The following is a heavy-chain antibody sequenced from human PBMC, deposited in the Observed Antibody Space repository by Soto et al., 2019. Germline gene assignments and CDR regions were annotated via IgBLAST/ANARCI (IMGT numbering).Heavy chain of an antibody. Sequence: EVQLVESGGGLVKPGGSLRLSCAASGFTFSSYSMNWVRQAPGKGLEWVSSISSSSSYIYYADSVKGRFTISRDNAKNSLYLQMNSLRAEDTAVYYCARDGRTIFGVVITDYFDYWGQGTLVTVSS. CDR1: GFTFSSYS. D-gene: IGHD3-3*01. V-gene: IGHV3-21*01. J-gene: IGHJ4*02. CDR3: ARDGRTIFGVVITDYFDY. CDR2: ISSSSSYI.